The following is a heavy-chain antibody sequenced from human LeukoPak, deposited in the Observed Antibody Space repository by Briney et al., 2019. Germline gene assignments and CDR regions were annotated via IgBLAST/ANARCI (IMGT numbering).Heavy chain of an antibody. V-gene: IGHV3-23*01. CDR1: GFTFRSYA. J-gene: IGHJ4*02. Sequence: PGGSLRLSCAASGFTFRSYAMSWVRQAPGKGLEWVSAISSSGGSTYHADSVRGRFTISRDNSKNTQYLQMNSLRVEDTAVYYCAKVGCGYYDHLDFWGQGILVTVSS. CDR2: ISSSGGST. CDR3: AKVGCGYYDHLDF. D-gene: IGHD3-22*01.